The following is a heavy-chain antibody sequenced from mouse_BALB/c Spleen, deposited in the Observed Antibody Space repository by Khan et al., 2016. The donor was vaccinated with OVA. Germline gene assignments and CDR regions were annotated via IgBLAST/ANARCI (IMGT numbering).Heavy chain of an antibody. Sequence: QVQLKQSGPGLVAPSQSLSITCTVSGYSLTSYGVHWVRQPPGKGLEWLGVIWAGGSTNYNSALMSRMSISKDNSQSQVYLKVNNLQTGGTAMYHYAGLVDIWGQGTTLTVSS. CDR2: IWAGGST. D-gene: IGHD6-1*01. J-gene: IGHJ2*01. V-gene: IGHV2-9*02. CDR1: GYSLTSYG. CDR3: AGLVDI.